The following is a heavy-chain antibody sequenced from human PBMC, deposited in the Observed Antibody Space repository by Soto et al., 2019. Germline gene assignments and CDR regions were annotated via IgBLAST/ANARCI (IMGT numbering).Heavy chain of an antibody. CDR1: GYTFTGYY. V-gene: IGHV1-2*04. CDR2: INPNSGGT. D-gene: IGHD4-17*01. J-gene: IGHJ6*02. Sequence: ASVKVSCKASGYTFTGYYMHWVRQAPGQGFEWMGWINPNSGGTNYAQKFQGWVTMTRDTSISTAYMELSRLRSDDTAVYYCARTLNTVTPSYYYGMDDWGQGTTVTVSS. CDR3: ARTLNTVTPSYYYGMDD.